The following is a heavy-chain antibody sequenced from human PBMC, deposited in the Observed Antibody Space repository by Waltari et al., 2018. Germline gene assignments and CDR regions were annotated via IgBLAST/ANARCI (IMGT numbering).Heavy chain of an antibody. CDR2: ISCRVSTI. V-gene: IGHV3-11*01. CDR1: GFTFSDYS. CDR3: AIGRGYGYSY. Sequence: QVQLVESGGRLVNPGGSLRLSCAAPGFTFSDYSLCWIRRARGKGLEWVPYISCRVSTIYYADTVKGRFTISRDKDKNSLYLQMNSLRAEDTAVYYCAIGRGYGYSYWGQGTLVTVSS. D-gene: IGHD5-18*01. J-gene: IGHJ4*02.